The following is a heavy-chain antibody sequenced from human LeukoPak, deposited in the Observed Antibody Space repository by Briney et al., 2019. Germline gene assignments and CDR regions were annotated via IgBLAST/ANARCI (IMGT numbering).Heavy chain of an antibody. CDR3: AAGVIGYCSGGICYNWFDP. CDR1: GFTFTSSA. D-gene: IGHD2-15*01. J-gene: IGHJ5*02. V-gene: IGHV1-58*01. Sequence: SVKVSCKASGFTFTSSAVQWVRQARGQRLEWIGWIVVGSGNTNYAQKFQERVTITRDMSTSTAYMELSSLRSEDTAVYYCAAGVIGYCSGGICYNWFDPWGQGTLVTVSS. CDR2: IVVGSGNT.